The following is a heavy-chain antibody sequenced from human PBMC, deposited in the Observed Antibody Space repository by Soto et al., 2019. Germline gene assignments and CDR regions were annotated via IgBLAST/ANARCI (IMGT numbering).Heavy chain of an antibody. V-gene: IGHV3-23*01. CDR2: ISGSGGST. J-gene: IGHJ5*02. CDR1: GFTFSSYA. CDR3: AKVSYSSSWYFDP. D-gene: IGHD6-13*01. Sequence: PGGSLRLSCAAAGFTFSSYAMSWVRQAPGKGLEWVPAISGSGGSTYYADSVKGRFTISRDNSKNTLYLQMNSLRAEDTAVYYCAKVSYSSSWYFDPWGQGTLVTVSS.